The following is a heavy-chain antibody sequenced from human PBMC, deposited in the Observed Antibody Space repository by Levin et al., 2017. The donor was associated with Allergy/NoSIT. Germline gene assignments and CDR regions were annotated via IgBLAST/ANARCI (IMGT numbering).Heavy chain of an antibody. Sequence: GGSLRLSCAASGFTFSSYWMSWVRQAPGKGLEWVANIKQDGSEKYYVDSVKGRFTISRDNAKNSLYLQMNSLRAEDTAVYYCAALHYDFWSGYAGGFDYWGQGTLVTVSS. CDR2: IKQDGSEK. CDR1: GFTFSSYW. CDR3: AALHYDFWSGYAGGFDY. J-gene: IGHJ4*02. V-gene: IGHV3-7*01. D-gene: IGHD3-3*01.